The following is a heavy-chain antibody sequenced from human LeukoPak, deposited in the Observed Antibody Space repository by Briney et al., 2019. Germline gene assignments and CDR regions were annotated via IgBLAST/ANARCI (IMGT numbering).Heavy chain of an antibody. Sequence: PGGSLRLSCAASGFTFSNYSMNWVRQAPGKGLEWVSSISSSSTYIHYADSVKGRFTISRDNAKNSLSLQMNSLRAEDTAVYYCAGDLSVTGTYWFDPWGQGTLVTVSS. V-gene: IGHV3-21*01. D-gene: IGHD6-19*01. CDR3: AGDLSVTGTYWFDP. J-gene: IGHJ5*02. CDR2: ISSSSTYI. CDR1: GFTFSNYS.